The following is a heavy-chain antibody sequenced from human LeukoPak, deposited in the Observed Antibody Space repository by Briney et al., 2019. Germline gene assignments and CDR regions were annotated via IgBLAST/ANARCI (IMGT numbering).Heavy chain of an antibody. Sequence: PGGSLRLSCAASGFTFSSYGMHWVRQAPGKGLEWVAFIRYDGSNKYYADSVKGRFTISRDNSKNTLYLQMNSLRAEDTAVYYCAKRFGGIAAAGILGAFDIWGQGTMVTVSS. CDR2: IRYDGSNK. CDR1: GFTFSSYG. D-gene: IGHD6-13*01. V-gene: IGHV3-30*02. CDR3: AKRFGGIAAAGILGAFDI. J-gene: IGHJ3*02.